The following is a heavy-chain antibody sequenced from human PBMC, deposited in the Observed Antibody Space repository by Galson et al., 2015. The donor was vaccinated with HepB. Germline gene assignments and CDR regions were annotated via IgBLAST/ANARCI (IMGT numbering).Heavy chain of an antibody. CDR2: IYYSGST. V-gene: IGHV4-30-4*01. CDR1: GGPISSGDYY. J-gene: IGHJ4*02. D-gene: IGHD2-8*01. CDR3: ARDLEGYCTNGVCYPEYYFDY. Sequence: TLSLTCTVSGGPISSGDYYWSWIRQPPGKGLEWIGYIYYSGSTYYNPSLKSRVTISVDTSKNQFSLKLSSVTAADTAVYYCARDLEGYCTNGVCYPEYYFDYWGQGTLVTVSS.